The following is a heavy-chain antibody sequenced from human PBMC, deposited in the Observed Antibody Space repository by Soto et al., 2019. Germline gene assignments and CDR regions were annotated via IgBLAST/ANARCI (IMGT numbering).Heavy chain of an antibody. D-gene: IGHD1-26*01. CDR1: GGSISSGGYY. J-gene: IGHJ4*02. CDR3: AGIYSGSPGGTLRY. CDR2: IYYSGST. Sequence: QVQLQESGPGLVKPSQTLSLTCTVSGGSISSGGYYWSWIRQHPGKGLEWIGYIYYSGSTYYNPALRRGVTISVDTSKNQFSLKRSSVTAADTAVYYCAGIYSGSPGGTLRYWGQGTLVTVSS. V-gene: IGHV4-31*03.